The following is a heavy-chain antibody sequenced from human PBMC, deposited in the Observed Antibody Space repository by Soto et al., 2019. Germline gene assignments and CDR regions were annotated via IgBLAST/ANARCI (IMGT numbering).Heavy chain of an antibody. CDR3: ARVRGYSRDY. D-gene: IGHD5-18*01. Sequence: VQLQESGPGLVKPSQKLSLTCTVSCGSISRGGYYWSWIRQHPGKGLEWIGYMYYSGSTYYNPSLKSRVTISVDTSKNQYSLKLSSVTAADTAVYYGARVRGYSRDYWGQGTLVTVSS. J-gene: IGHJ4*02. CDR2: MYYSGST. CDR1: CGSISRGGYY. V-gene: IGHV4-31*03.